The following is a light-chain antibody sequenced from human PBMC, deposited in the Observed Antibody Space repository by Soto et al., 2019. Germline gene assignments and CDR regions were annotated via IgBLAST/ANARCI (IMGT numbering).Light chain of an antibody. CDR3: SIWDDSLNGRG. CDR2: NSD. J-gene: IGLJ2*01. Sequence: QSVLTQPPAASVTPGQRVTISCSGSSSNVGNHFVYWYQHLPGTAPRLLIYNSDQRPSRVPDRFSGSKSGASASLAISGLRADDAGDYYCSIWDDSLNGRGLGAVTKL. CDR1: SSNVGNHF. V-gene: IGLV1-47*02.